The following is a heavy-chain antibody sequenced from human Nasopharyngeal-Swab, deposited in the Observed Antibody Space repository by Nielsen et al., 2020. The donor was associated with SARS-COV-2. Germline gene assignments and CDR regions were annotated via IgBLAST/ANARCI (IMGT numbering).Heavy chain of an antibody. CDR3: ARGNNWSSIGGHFDY. D-gene: IGHD1-1*01. Sequence: SVKVSCKASGGTFTSYAISWVRQAPGQGLEWMGGIIPLFGTANYAQRFQGRVTITADESTSTAYMELSSQRSEDTALYYCARGNNWSSIGGHFDYWGQGTLVTVSS. CDR1: GGTFTSYA. CDR2: IIPLFGTA. V-gene: IGHV1-69*13. J-gene: IGHJ4*02.